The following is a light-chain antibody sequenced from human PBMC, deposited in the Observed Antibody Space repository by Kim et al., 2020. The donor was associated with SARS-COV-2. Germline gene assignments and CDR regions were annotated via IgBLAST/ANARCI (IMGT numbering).Light chain of an antibody. V-gene: IGLV1-44*01. CDR2: STD. CDR3: ATWDDSLGGPV. Sequence: GHRDTISCSGCRYNIRSNFVNWYQQLPQTGPKLIIYSTDERPSGVPDRFSGSKSGTSASLAISALQSEDEGDYYCATWDDSLGGPVFGGGTQLTVL. CDR1: RYNIRSNF. J-gene: IGLJ3*02.